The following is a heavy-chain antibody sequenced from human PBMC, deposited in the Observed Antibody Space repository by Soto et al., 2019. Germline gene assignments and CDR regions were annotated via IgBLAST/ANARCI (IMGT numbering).Heavy chain of an antibody. CDR2: IYHSGAT. Sequence: QVQLQESGPGLVQPSQTLSLTCTVSGDSISSGAYYWSWIRQPPGKGLEWIGYIYHSGATYYNPSLESRVTMSVDTSKNQLSLRLSSVTAADTAVYYCARGGGYATGDCWGQGTLVTVSS. J-gene: IGHJ4*02. D-gene: IGHD2-15*01. CDR1: GDSISSGAYY. V-gene: IGHV4-30-4*01. CDR3: ARGGGYATGDC.